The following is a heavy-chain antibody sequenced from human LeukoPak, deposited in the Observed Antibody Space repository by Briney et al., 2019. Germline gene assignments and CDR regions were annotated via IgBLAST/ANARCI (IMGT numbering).Heavy chain of an antibody. CDR3: ARPDFWSGYYIDAFDI. Sequence: GGSLRLSCAASGFTFSSYSMNWVRQAPGKGLEWVSYISSSSSTIYYADSVKGRFTISRDKSNNTLFLQMNSLRAEDTAVYYCARPDFWSGYYIDAFDIWGQGTMVTVSS. CDR2: ISSSSSTI. CDR1: GFTFSSYS. J-gene: IGHJ3*02. V-gene: IGHV3-48*01. D-gene: IGHD3-3*01.